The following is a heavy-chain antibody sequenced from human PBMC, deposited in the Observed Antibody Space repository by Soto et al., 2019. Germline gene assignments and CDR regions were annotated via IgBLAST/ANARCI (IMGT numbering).Heavy chain of an antibody. CDR1: GFTFSSYA. CDR2: ISGSGGST. V-gene: IGHV3-23*01. D-gene: IGHD3-9*01. CDR3: AKGGYWDILTGHQYFQH. J-gene: IGHJ1*01. Sequence: EVQLLESGGGLVQPGGSLRLSCAASGFTFSSYAMSWVRQAPGKGLEWVSAISGSGGSTYYADSVKGRFTISRDNSKNSLYLQMNRLSAEDTAVYYCAKGGYWDILTGHQYFQHWGQGTLVTVSS.